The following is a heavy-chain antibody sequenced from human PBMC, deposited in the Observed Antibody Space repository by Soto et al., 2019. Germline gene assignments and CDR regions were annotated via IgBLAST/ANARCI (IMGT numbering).Heavy chain of an antibody. CDR3: ANPGYCSRTSCYYYYYMDV. CDR1: GFTFSSYA. V-gene: IGHV3-23*01. Sequence: GGSLRLSCAASGFTFSSYAMSWVRQAPGKGLEWVSAISGSGGSTYYADSVKGRFTISRDNSKNTLYLQMNSLRAEDTAVYYCANPGYCSRTSCYYYYYMDVWGKGTTVTVSS. CDR2: ISGSGGST. J-gene: IGHJ6*03. D-gene: IGHD2-2*03.